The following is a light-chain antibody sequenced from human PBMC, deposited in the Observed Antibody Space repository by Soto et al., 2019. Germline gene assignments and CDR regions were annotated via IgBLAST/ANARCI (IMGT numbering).Light chain of an antibody. CDR2: AAS. V-gene: IGKV1-39*01. CDR1: QNIGVY. J-gene: IGKJ1*01. CDR3: QQYGSSPRT. Sequence: DIQMTQSPAALSASVEDRVTITCRASQNIGVYLNWYQKKPGKAPKLLIHAASSLHSGVPSTFSGSGPGTDFTLTISRLEPEDFAVYYCQQYGSSPRTFGQGTKVDIK.